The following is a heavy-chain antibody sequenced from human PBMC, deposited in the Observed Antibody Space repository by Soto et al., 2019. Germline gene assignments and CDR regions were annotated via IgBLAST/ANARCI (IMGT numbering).Heavy chain of an antibody. CDR2: IYYSGST. J-gene: IGHJ4*02. CDR3: ARQDLYSSSWGFDY. Sequence: PSETLSLTCTVSGGSISSSSYYWGWIRQPPGKGLEWIGSIYYSGSTYYNPSLKSRVTISVDTSKNQFSLKLSSVTAADTAVYYCARQDLYSSSWGFDYWGQGTLVTVSS. CDR1: GGSISSSSYY. D-gene: IGHD6-6*01. V-gene: IGHV4-39*01.